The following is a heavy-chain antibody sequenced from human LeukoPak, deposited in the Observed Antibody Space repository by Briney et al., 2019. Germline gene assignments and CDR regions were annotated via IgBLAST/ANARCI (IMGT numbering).Heavy chain of an antibody. V-gene: IGHV3-23*01. Sequence: PGGSLRLSCAASGFTFTSFAMSWVRQAPGKGLEWVSAISGSGGSTYYADSVKGRFTISRDNSKNTLYLQMNSLRAEDTAVYYCANRIQRVDDYWGQGTLVTVSS. CDR2: ISGSGGST. CDR3: ANRIQRVDDY. CDR1: GFTFTSFA. J-gene: IGHJ4*02. D-gene: IGHD5-18*01.